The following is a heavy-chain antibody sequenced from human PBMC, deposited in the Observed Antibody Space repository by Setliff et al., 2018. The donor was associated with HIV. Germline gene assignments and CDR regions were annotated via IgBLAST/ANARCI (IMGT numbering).Heavy chain of an antibody. CDR3: TRDRRGSSSWSGYNGGFDY. V-gene: IGHV3-49*04. D-gene: IGHD3-3*01. CDR1: GFTFRNAW. J-gene: IGHJ4*02. CDR2: VRSKPNGGTT. Sequence: PGGSLRLSCAGSGFTFRNAWMSWVRQAPGKGLEWVGFVRSKPNGGTTDYAASVKGRFTISRDDAKTIAYLHMNSLTTDDTAVYFCTRDRRGSSSWSGYNGGFDYWGQGTLVTVSS.